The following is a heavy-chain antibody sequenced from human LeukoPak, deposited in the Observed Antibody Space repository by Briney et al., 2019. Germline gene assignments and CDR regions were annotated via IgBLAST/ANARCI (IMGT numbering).Heavy chain of an antibody. CDR3: ARGPTRITMVRGAPDYYFYG. CDR1: GGTYSSYA. CDR2: IIPIFGTA. Sequence: SVKVSCKASGGTYSSYAISWVRQAPGQGLEWMGGIIPIFGTANYAQKFQGRVTITADESTSTAYMELSSLRSEDTAVYYCARGPTRITMVRGAPDYYFYGWGQRTLVTASS. V-gene: IGHV1-69*01. J-gene: IGHJ4*02. D-gene: IGHD3-10*01.